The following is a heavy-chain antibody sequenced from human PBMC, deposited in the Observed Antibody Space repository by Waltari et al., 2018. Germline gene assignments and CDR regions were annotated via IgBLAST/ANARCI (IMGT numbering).Heavy chain of an antibody. J-gene: IGHJ4*02. CDR1: GFTFSRYG. CDR2: IWYDGSNK. V-gene: IGHV3-33*01. Sequence: QVQLVESGGGVVQPGRSVRLSCAASGFTFSRYGMQWVRRAPGKGLEWVAVIWYDGSNKYYADSVKGRFTISRDNSKNTLYLQMNSLRAEDTAVYYCARDLYSSSSKGFDYWGQGTLVTVSS. CDR3: ARDLYSSSSKGFDY. D-gene: IGHD6-6*01.